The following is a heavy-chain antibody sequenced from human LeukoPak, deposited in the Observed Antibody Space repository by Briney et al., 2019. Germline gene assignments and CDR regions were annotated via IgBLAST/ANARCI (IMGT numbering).Heavy chain of an antibody. D-gene: IGHD1-26*01. V-gene: IGHV3-53*01. CDR3: ASSSGTDYVYYFAY. Sequence: GGSLRLSCAASGFIVSSNYMSWVRQAPGKGLEWVSVIYTGGSTYYADSVKGRFTISRDNSKNTLYLQMHNLRAEDTAVYYCASSSGTDYVYYFAYWGQGTQVTVSS. J-gene: IGHJ4*02. CDR2: IYTGGST. CDR1: GFIVSSNY.